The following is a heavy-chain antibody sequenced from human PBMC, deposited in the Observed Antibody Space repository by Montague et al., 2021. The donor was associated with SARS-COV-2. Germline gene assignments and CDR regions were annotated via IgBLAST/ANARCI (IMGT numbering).Heavy chain of an antibody. Sequence: SETLSLTCTVSGGSISSSSYNWGRLRQPTGQGLVWNGSNYYSGSYNPYPTLKSRVSISVDTTKHSFSLKLISATAADTAVYYCARDQGYNWNYYYYYGMDVWGQGTTVTVSS. CDR2: NYYSGSY. J-gene: IGHJ6*02. D-gene: IGHD1-20*01. CDR3: ARDQGYNWNYYYYYGMDV. CDR1: GGSISSSSYN. V-gene: IGHV4-39*07.